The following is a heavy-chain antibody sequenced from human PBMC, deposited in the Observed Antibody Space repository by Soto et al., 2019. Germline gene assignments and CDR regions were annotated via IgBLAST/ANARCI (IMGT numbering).Heavy chain of an antibody. V-gene: IGHV3-33*01. Sequence: QVQLVESGGGVVQPGRSLRLSCAASGFTFSSYGMHWVRQAPGTGLEWVAVIWYDGSNKYYADSVKGRFTISRDNSKNTLYLQMNSLRAEDTAVYYCARGFHSSSWYVYYYGMDVWGQGTTVTVSS. D-gene: IGHD6-13*01. J-gene: IGHJ6*02. CDR2: IWYDGSNK. CDR1: GFTFSSYG. CDR3: ARGFHSSSWYVYYYGMDV.